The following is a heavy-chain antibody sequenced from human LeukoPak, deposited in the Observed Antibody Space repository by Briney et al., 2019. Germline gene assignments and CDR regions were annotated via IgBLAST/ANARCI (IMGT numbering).Heavy chain of an antibody. CDR2: ISGSGGST. Sequence: GGSLRLSCAASGFTFSSFAMSWVRQAPGKGLEWVSAISGSGGSTYYADSVKGRFTISRDNSKNTLYLQMNSLRAEDTAVYYCAKDLVVPAATFYFDYWGQGTLVTVSS. J-gene: IGHJ4*02. V-gene: IGHV3-23*01. D-gene: IGHD2-2*01. CDR3: AKDLVVPAATFYFDY. CDR1: GFTFSSFA.